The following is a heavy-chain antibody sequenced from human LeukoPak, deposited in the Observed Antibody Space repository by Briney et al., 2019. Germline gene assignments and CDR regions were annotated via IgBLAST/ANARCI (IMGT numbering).Heavy chain of an antibody. CDR2: ISYDGSNK. Sequence: GGSLRLSCAASGFTFSSYAMHWVRQAPGKGLEWVAVISYDGSNKYYADSVKGRFTVSRDNSKNTLYLQMNSLRAEDTAVYYCARVGKGDILTGYYHFDYWGQGTLVTVSS. CDR3: ARVGKGDILTGYYHFDY. V-gene: IGHV3-30-3*01. J-gene: IGHJ4*02. CDR1: GFTFSSYA. D-gene: IGHD3-9*01.